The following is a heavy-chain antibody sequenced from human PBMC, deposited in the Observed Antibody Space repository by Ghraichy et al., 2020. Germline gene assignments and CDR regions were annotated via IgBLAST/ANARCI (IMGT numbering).Heavy chain of an antibody. D-gene: IGHD2-8*02. V-gene: IGHV4-34*01. Sequence: SQTLSLTCDVYGGSFSGYYWSGIRQPPGKGLEWIGEINHSGSTNYNQSLKSRVTISVDTSKNQFSLKLSSVTAADTAVYYCAREGVLTTQRAFDICGQVIMVTVSS. CDR3: AREGVLTTQRAFDI. CDR1: GGSFSGYY. J-gene: IGHJ3*02. CDR2: INHSGST.